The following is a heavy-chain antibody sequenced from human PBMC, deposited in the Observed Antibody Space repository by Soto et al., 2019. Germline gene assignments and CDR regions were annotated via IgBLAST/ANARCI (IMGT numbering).Heavy chain of an antibody. CDR3: ARRGVLYGMDV. V-gene: IGHV3-21*01. CDR2: ITSSSYI. CDR1: GFTFSSYS. J-gene: IGHJ6*02. Sequence: EVQLVESGGGLVRPGGSLRLSCAASGFTFSSYSMNWVRQVPGKGLEWVSSITSSSYIYYADSVKGRFTISRDNAKNSLYLQMNSLRAEDTAVYYCARRGVLYGMDVWGQGTTVTVSS.